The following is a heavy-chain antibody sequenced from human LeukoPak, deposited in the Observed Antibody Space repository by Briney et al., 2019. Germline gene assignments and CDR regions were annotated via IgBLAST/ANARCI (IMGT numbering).Heavy chain of an antibody. V-gene: IGHV4-59*08. Sequence: PSETLSLTCTVSGGSISSYYWSWIRQPPGKGLEWIGYIYYSGSTNCNPSLKSRVTVSVDTSKNQFSLKLSSVTAADTAVYYCARLSRDGYNSGSMYYYYGMDVWGQGTTVTVSS. CDR1: GGSISSYY. CDR2: IYYSGST. D-gene: IGHD5-24*01. J-gene: IGHJ6*02. CDR3: ARLSRDGYNSGSMYYYYGMDV.